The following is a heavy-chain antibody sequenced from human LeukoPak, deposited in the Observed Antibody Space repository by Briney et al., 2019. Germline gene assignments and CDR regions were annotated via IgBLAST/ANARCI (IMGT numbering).Heavy chain of an antibody. V-gene: IGHV3-30*02. D-gene: IGHD7-27*01. Sequence: GGSLRLSCAASGFTFNYYAMHWVRQAHGKGLEWVTFVRYDGSNKYYAESVKGRFTISRDNSKNTLYLQMNSPRAEDTAAYYCAKDGNWARFENWGQGTLVTVSS. CDR3: AKDGNWARFEN. CDR2: VRYDGSNK. J-gene: IGHJ4*02. CDR1: GFTFNYYA.